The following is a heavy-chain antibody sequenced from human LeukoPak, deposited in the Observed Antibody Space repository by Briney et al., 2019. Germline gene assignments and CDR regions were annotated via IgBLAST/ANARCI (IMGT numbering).Heavy chain of an antibody. V-gene: IGHV3-23*01. CDR3: AKANSGSYLDYFDS. CDR1: GFTFSSYV. CDR2: ISHTGGST. Sequence: PGGSLRLSCAASGFTFSSYVMHWVRQAPGRGLEWVSTISHTGGSTHYADSVKGRFTISRDNSKNTVYLQVNTVRADDTAVYYCAKANSGSYLDYFDSWGQGTLVTVSS. D-gene: IGHD1-26*01. J-gene: IGHJ4*02.